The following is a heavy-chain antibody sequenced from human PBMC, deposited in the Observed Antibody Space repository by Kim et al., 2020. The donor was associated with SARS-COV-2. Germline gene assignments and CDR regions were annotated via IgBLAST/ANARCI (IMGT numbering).Heavy chain of an antibody. J-gene: IGHJ6*02. Sequence: YTDSVKGRFTISRDNSKNTLYLQMNSLRAEDTAVYYCAKALYGDYYGMDVWGQGTTVTVSS. D-gene: IGHD4-17*01. CDR3: AKALYGDYYGMDV. V-gene: IGHV3-33*06.